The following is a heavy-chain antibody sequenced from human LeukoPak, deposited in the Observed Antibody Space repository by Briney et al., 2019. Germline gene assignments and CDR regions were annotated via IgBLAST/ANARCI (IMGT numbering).Heavy chain of an antibody. D-gene: IGHD3-3*01. V-gene: IGHV3-30*18. CDR2: ISYDGSNK. CDR1: GFTFSSYG. Sequence: PGGSLRLSCAPSGFTFSSYGMHWVRQAPGKGLEWVAVISYDGSNKYYADSVKGRFTISRDNSKNTLFLQMNSLRAEDTAVYYCAKEGYDFWSGLGRFYYYYGMDVWGQGTTVIVSS. CDR3: AKEGYDFWSGLGRFYYYYGMDV. J-gene: IGHJ6*02.